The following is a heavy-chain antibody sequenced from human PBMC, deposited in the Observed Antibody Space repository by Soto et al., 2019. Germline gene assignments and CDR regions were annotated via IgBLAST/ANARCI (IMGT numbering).Heavy chain of an antibody. CDR2: ISGSGGST. V-gene: IGHV3-23*01. D-gene: IGHD2-2*01. CDR3: ASHVVVPAAPFMDV. Sequence: GGSLRLSCAASGFTFSSYAMSWVRQAPGKGLEWVSAISGSGGSTYYADSVKGRFTISRDNSKNTLYLQMNSLRAEDTAVYYCASHVVVPAAPFMDVWGKGTTVTVSS. J-gene: IGHJ6*03. CDR1: GFTFSSYA.